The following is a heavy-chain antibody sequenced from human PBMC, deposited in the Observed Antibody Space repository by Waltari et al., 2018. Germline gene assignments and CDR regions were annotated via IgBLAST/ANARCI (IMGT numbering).Heavy chain of an antibody. CDR3: TTGMIVVVISDMYYFDN. D-gene: IGHD3-22*01. CDR1: GFTFSNAW. Sequence: EVQLVESGGGLVKPGGSLRVSCAASGFTFSNAWMSWVRQAPGKGLEWVGRIKSKTDGGTTDYAAPVRGRFTISRDDSKNTLYLRMNSLKTEDTAMYYCTTGMIVVVISDMYYFDNWGQGTLVTVSS. V-gene: IGHV3-15*01. CDR2: IKSKTDGGTT. J-gene: IGHJ4*02.